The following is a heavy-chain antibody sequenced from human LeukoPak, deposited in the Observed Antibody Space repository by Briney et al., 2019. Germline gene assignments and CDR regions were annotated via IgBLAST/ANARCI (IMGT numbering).Heavy chain of an antibody. CDR1: GLTFDDYA. CDR2: ISWNSGSI. D-gene: IGHD3-22*01. J-gene: IGHJ4*02. V-gene: IGHV3-9*01. Sequence: GGSLRLSCAASGLTFDDYAMHWVRQAPGKGLEWVSGISWNSGSIGYADSVKGRFTISRDNAKNSLYLQMNSLGAEDTALYYCAKGYDSSGSPSDYWGQGTLVTVSS. CDR3: AKGYDSSGSPSDY.